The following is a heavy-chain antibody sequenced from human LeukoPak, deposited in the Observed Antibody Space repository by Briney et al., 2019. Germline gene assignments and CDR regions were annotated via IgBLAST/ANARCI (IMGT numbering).Heavy chain of an antibody. CDR3: ARDSTGATVY. Sequence: PGGSLRLSCAASGFTFSSYSMNWARQAPGKGLEWVSSISSSSSYIYYADSVKGRFTISRDNAKNSLYLQMNSLRAEDTAVYYCARDSTGATVYWGQGTLVTVSS. CDR1: GFTFSSYS. CDR2: ISSSSSYI. V-gene: IGHV3-21*01. D-gene: IGHD1-26*01. J-gene: IGHJ4*02.